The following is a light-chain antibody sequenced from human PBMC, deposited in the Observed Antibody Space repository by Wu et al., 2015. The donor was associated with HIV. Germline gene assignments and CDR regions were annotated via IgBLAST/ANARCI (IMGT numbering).Light chain of an antibody. CDR2: AAS. CDR1: QGISSY. Sequence: AIRMTQSPSSFSASTGDRVAITCRASQGISSYLAWYQQKPGKAPNLLIYAASSLQSGAPSGFSGSGSGTDFTLTISCLQSEDFATYYCQQYYSYPYSFGQGTKLEIK. V-gene: IGKV1-8*01. J-gene: IGKJ2*03. CDR3: QQYYSYPYS.